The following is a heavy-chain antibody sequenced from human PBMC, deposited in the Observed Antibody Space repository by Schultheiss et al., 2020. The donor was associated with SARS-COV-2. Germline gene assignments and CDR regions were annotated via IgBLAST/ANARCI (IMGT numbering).Heavy chain of an antibody. CDR1: GGSISSSSYY. CDR3: ARIEAKPDY. CDR2: IYYSGST. V-gene: IGHV4-39*01. D-gene: IGHD4/OR15-4a*01. Sequence: SETLSLTCTVSGGSISSSSYYWGWIRQPPGKGLEWIGSIYYSGSTYYNPSLKSRVTISVDTSKNQFSLKLNSMTAADTAVYYCARIEAKPDYWGQGTLVTVSS. J-gene: IGHJ4*02.